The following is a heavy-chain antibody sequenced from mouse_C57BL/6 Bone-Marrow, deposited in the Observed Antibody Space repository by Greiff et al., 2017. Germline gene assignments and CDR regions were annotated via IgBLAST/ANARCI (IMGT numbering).Heavy chain of an antibody. D-gene: IGHD1-1*01. CDR1: GFTFSDYG. V-gene: IGHV5-17*01. J-gene: IGHJ4*01. CDR3: ARRLTTVVPYYAMDY. CDR2: ISSGSSTI. Sequence: EVKLQESGGGLVKPGGSLKLSCAASGFTFSDYGMHWVRQAPEKGLEWVAYISSGSSTIYYADTVKGRFTISRDNAKNTLFLQMTSLRSEDTAMYYCARRLTTVVPYYAMDYWGQGTSVTVSS.